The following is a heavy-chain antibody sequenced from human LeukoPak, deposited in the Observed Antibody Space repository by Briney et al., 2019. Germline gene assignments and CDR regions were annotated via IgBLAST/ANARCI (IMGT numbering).Heavy chain of an antibody. J-gene: IGHJ4*02. V-gene: IGHV3-30*03. D-gene: IGHD1-26*01. Sequence: QPGRSLRLSCAASGFTFSSYGMHWVRQAPGKGLEWVAVISYDGSNKYYADSVKGRFTISRDNSKNTLYLQMNSLRAEDTAVYYCARGMGGSYYYLDYWGQGTLVTVSS. CDR3: ARGMGGSYYYLDY. CDR2: ISYDGSNK. CDR1: GFTFSSYG.